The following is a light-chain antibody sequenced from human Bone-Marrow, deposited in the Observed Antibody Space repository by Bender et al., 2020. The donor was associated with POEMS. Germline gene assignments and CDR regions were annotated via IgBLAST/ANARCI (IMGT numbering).Light chain of an antibody. J-gene: IGLJ1*01. CDR3: ASDTGNNNYL. V-gene: IGLV2-8*01. CDR1: SSDVAHFNS. Sequence: QSALTQPASSSGSLGQSVTISCPGPSSDVAHFNSVSWYQQHPGKAPKLLIYEVNKWPSGFPDRFSGSRSGNTASLTVTGLQAEGEAYYYCASDTGNNNYLFGTGTRVTVL. CDR2: EVN.